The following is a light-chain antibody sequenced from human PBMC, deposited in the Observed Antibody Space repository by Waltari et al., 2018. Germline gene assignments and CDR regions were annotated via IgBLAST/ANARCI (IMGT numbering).Light chain of an antibody. CDR3: SSYTTGSTRYV. Sequence: QSALTQPASVSGSPGQSITLSCTGTSSDIGAYNFVSRYQDHPGKAPKVMIYDVNNRPAGVSSRFSGSKSGNTASLTISGLQAEDEADYYCSSYTTGSTRYVFGSGTKVTVL. CDR1: SSDIGAYNF. V-gene: IGLV2-14*01. CDR2: DVN. J-gene: IGLJ1*01.